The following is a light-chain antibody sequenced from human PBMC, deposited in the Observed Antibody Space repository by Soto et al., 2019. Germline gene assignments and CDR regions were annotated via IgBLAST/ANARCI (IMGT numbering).Light chain of an antibody. CDR1: SSNIGAGYY. Sequence: QPVLTQPPSVSGAPGQRVTISCTGSSSNIGAGYYVHWYQQLPGTAPKLLIYDNTNRPSGVPDRFSGSKSGTSASLAITGLQAEDEADYYCQSYDSSLSGSVFGGGTKLTVL. V-gene: IGLV1-40*01. CDR2: DNT. CDR3: QSYDSSLSGSV. J-gene: IGLJ3*02.